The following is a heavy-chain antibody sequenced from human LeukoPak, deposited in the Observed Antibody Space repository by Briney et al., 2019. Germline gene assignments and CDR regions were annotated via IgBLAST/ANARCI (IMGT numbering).Heavy chain of an antibody. CDR1: GFPFSNFA. CDR2: ISGGGSST. CDR3: VKNGIAVAATGDY. V-gene: IGHV3-23*01. J-gene: IGHJ4*02. D-gene: IGHD6-19*01. Sequence: GGSLRLSCAASGFPFSNFALTWVRQAPGKGLEWVSSISGGGSSTYYADSLKGRFIISRDNSNNTLYLQISSLRAEDTAVYYCVKNGIAVAATGDYWGQGTLVTVSS.